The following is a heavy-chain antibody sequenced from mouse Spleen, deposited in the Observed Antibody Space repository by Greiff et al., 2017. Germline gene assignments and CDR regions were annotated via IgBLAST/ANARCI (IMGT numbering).Heavy chain of an antibody. CDR2: ISDGGSYT. D-gene: IGHD4-1*01. J-gene: IGHJ3*01. V-gene: IGHV5-4*01. CDR3: ARDLGWFAY. Sequence: EVMLVESGGGLVKPGGSLKLSCAASGFTFSSYAMSWVRETPEKRLEWVATISDGGSYTYYPDNVKGRFTISRDNAKNNLYLQMSHLKSEDTAMYYCARDLGWFAYWGQGTLVTVSA. CDR1: GFTFSSYA.